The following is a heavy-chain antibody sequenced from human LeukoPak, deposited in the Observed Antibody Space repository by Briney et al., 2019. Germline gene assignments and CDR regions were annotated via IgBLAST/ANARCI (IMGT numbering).Heavy chain of an antibody. CDR1: GYSFTSYW. CDR2: IYPGDSDT. V-gene: IGHV5-51*01. CDR3: ARRTVSGEPPDTSLNWFDP. D-gene: IGHD1-14*01. Sequence: GESLKISCKGSGYSFTSYWIGWVRQIPGQGLEWMGIIYPGDSDTRYSPSLQGQVTISADKSISTAYLQWSSLKASDTAMYYCARRTVSGEPPDTSLNWFDPWGQGTLVTVSS. J-gene: IGHJ5*02.